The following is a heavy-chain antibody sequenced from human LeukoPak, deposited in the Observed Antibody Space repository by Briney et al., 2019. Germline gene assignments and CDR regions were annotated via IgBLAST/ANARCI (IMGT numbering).Heavy chain of an antibody. J-gene: IGHJ5*02. CDR2: IYYSGST. V-gene: IGHV4-59*01. Sequence: SETLSLTCTVSGGSFSSYYWSWIRQPPGKGLEWIGYIYYSGSTNYNPSLKSRVTISVDTSKNQFSLKLSSVTAADTAVYYCARALLWFGEFGNWFDPWGQGTLVTVSS. D-gene: IGHD3-10*01. CDR3: ARALLWFGEFGNWFDP. CDR1: GGSFSSYY.